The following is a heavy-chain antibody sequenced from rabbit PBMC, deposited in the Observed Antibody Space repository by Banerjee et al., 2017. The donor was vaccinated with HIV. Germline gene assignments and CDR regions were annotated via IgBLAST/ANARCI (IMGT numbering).Heavy chain of an antibody. J-gene: IGHJ4*01. Sequence: QEQLEESGGDPVKPGASLTLTCTASGFSFSSTYYMCWVRQAPGKGLEWIACIYAGSSGSAYYASWARGRFTISKTSSTTVTLQMTSLTAADTATYFCARLGSAYYPYYFNLWGPGTLVTVS. CDR1: GFSFSSTYY. CDR2: IYAGSSGSA. V-gene: IGHV1S45*01. D-gene: IGHD1-1*01. CDR3: ARLGSAYYPYYFNL.